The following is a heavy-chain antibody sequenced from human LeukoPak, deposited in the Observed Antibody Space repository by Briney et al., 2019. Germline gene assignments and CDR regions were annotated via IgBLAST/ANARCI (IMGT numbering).Heavy chain of an antibody. V-gene: IGHV4-31*03. CDR3: ARGASTVTLYFDY. CDR2: IYYSGST. CDR1: GGSISSSSYY. Sequence: SETLSLTCTVSGGSISSSSYYWSWIRQHPGKGLEWIGYIYYSGSTYYNPSLKSRVTISVDTSKNQFSLKLSSVTAADTAVYYCARGASTVTLYFDYWGQGTLVTVSS. J-gene: IGHJ4*02. D-gene: IGHD4-17*01.